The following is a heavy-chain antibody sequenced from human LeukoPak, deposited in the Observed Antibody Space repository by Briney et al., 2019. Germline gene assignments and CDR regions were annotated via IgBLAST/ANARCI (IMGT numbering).Heavy chain of an antibody. J-gene: IGHJ6*04. CDR3: AKAWDLWFGEPLYYYGMDV. D-gene: IGHD3-10*01. CDR1: GYTFTSYA. CDR2: INAGNGNT. V-gene: IGHV1-3*01. Sequence: ASVKVSCKASGYTFTSYAMHWVRQAPGQRLEWMGWINAGNGNTKYSQKFQGRVTITRDTSASTAYMELSSLRAEDTAVYYCAKAWDLWFGEPLYYYGMDVWGKGTTVTVSS.